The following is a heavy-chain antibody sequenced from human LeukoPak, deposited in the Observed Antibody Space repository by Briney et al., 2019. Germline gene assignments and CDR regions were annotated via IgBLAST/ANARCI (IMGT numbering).Heavy chain of an antibody. Sequence: PGGSLRLSCTASGFKFDDYGMTWVRQAPGKGLEWVSDINWNGDSRGYAHSVRGRFTIYRDNSKNSLYLQMNSLRAEDTAVYYCAKAEYDIGPKSGCRFDSWGQGTLVTVSS. CDR3: AKAEYDIGPKSGCRFDS. V-gene: IGHV3-20*04. CDR2: INWNGDSR. J-gene: IGHJ4*02. D-gene: IGHD3-3*01. CDR1: GFKFDDYG.